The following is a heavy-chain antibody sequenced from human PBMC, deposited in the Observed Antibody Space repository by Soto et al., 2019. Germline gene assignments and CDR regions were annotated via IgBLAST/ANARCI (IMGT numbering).Heavy chain of an antibody. CDR1: GFSFSTYW. D-gene: IGHD4-17*01. CDR3: ARGGGDYGDYLDY. CDR2: INTAGTTT. V-gene: IGHV3-74*01. Sequence: ELQLVESGGGLVQPGGSLRLSCVASGFSFSTYWMHWVRQAPGKGLVWVSRINTAGTTTPYADSVTGRFTISRDNAKNTLYLQMNSLRAEDTAFYYCARGGGDYGDYLDYWGQGALVTVSS. J-gene: IGHJ4*02.